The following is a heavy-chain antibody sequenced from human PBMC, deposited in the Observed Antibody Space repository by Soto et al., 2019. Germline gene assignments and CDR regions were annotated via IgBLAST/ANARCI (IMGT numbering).Heavy chain of an antibody. Sequence: QILLQESGPGLVKPSQTLSLTCTVSGASISSGGYYWTWIRQHPGKGLEWIGYVYYGGNTNFNPSLRSRVAMSVDRSKNQFSLELKSVTVADTAVYFCARDRSGSRHFYHLWGQGTLVTVSS. V-gene: IGHV4-31*03. D-gene: IGHD1-26*01. CDR1: GASISSGGYY. CDR2: VYYGGNT. J-gene: IGHJ5*02. CDR3: ARDRSGSRHFYHL.